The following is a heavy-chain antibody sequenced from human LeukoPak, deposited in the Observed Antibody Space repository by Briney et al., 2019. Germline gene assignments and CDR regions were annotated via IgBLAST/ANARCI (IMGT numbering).Heavy chain of an antibody. CDR2: INWNGGST. CDR1: GFTFDDYG. Sequence: RSGGSLRLSCAASGFTFDDYGMSWVRQAPGKGLEWVSGINWNGGSTGYADSVKGRFTISRDNAENSLYLQMNSLRAEDTAVYYCARDQRSGWYVWGWYYFDYWGQGTLVTVSS. CDR3: ARDQRSGWYVWGWYYFDY. J-gene: IGHJ4*02. D-gene: IGHD6-19*01. V-gene: IGHV3-20*04.